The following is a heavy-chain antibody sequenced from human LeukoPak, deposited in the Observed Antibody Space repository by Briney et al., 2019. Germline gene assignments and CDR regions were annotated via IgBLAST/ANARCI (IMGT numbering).Heavy chain of an antibody. CDR2: IYYSGST. J-gene: IGHJ3*02. D-gene: IGHD3-22*01. V-gene: IGHV4-30-4*01. CDR3: ARDIYYYDSSGYGSKYAFDI. Sequence: PSQTLSLTCTVSGGSISSGDYYWSWIRQPPGKGLEWIGYIYYSGSTYYNPSLKSRVTISVDTSKNQFSLKLSSVTAADTAVYYCARDIYYYDSSGYGSKYAFDIWGQGTMVTVSS. CDR1: GGSISSGDYY.